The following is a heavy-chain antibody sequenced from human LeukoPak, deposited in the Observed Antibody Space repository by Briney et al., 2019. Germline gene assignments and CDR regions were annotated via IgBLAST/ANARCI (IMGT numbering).Heavy chain of an antibody. CDR3: ATHSFGWYFDL. CDR2: INSDGSST. Sequence: PGGSLRLSCAASGFTFSSYWMHWVRHAPGKGLVWVSRINSDGSSTIYADSVKGRFTISRDNAKNTLYLQMNSLRAEDTAVYYCATHSFGWYFDLWGRGTLVTVSS. CDR1: GFTFSSYW. J-gene: IGHJ2*01. D-gene: IGHD2-15*01. V-gene: IGHV3-74*01.